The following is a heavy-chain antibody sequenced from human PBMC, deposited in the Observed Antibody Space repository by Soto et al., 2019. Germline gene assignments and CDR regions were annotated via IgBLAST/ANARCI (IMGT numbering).Heavy chain of an antibody. J-gene: IGHJ6*02. CDR2: ISYDGSNK. V-gene: IGHV3-30*18. CDR1: GFTFSSYG. Sequence: GGSLRLSCAASGFTFSSYGMHWVRQAPGKGLEWVAVISYDGSNKYYADSVKGRFTISRDNSKNTLYLQMNSLRAEDTAVYYCAKATRPGRYCFGSCLENGMDVWGQGTTVTVSS. CDR3: AKATRPGRYCFGSCLENGMDV. D-gene: IGHD2-15*01.